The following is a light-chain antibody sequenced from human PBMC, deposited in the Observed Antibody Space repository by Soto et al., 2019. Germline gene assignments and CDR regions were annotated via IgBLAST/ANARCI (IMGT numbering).Light chain of an antibody. V-gene: IGLV2-14*01. CDR1: SSDVGGYNY. Sequence: QSVLTQPASVSGSPWQSITISCTGTSSDVGGYNYVSWYQQHPGKAPKLMIYEVNKRPSEVSNRFSGSKSGNTASLSISGLQSEDEADYYCNAYACRYAVVLGTGTKVTVL. CDR2: EVN. CDR3: NAYACRYAVV. J-gene: IGLJ1*01.